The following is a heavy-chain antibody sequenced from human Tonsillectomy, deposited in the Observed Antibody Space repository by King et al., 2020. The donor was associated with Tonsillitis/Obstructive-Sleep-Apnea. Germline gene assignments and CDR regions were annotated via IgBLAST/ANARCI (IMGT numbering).Heavy chain of an antibody. CDR3: AGPGYCSSTSCYTGGAFDI. D-gene: IGHD2-2*02. CDR1: GFTFSSYG. J-gene: IGHJ3*02. CDR2: IWYDGSNK. V-gene: IGHV3-33*01. Sequence: VQLVESGGGVVQPGRSLRLSCAASGFTFSSYGMHWVRQAPGKGLEWVAVIWYDGSNKYYADSVKGRFTISRDNSKNTLYLQMNSLRAEDTAVYYCAGPGYCSSTSCYTGGAFDIWGQGTMVTVSS.